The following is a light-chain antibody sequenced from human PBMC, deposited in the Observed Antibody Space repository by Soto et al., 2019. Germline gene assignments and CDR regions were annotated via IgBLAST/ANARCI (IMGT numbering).Light chain of an antibody. J-gene: IGKJ5*01. V-gene: IGKV1-12*01. CDR1: QDIRTN. CDR3: LQSNRVPLS. CDR2: AAS. Sequence: DIQMTQSPSSVSASTGDRVTITCRASQDIRTNLAWYQQKPGKAPDLLIYAASTLQSGVPPRFSGSGSVTDFTLTISGLQPEDFAVYYCLQSNRVPLSFGQGTRVEI.